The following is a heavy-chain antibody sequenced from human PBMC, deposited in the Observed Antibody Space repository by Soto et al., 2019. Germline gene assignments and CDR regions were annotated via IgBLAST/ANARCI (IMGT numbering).Heavy chain of an antibody. CDR2: IYPGDSDT. Sequence: GESLKISCKGSGCSFTSYWIGWVRQMPGKGLEWMGIIYPGDSDTRYSPSFQGQVTISADKSISTAYLQWSSLKASDTAMYYCARSDLGYSSSWAPGPNDYWGQGTLVTVSS. CDR3: ARSDLGYSSSWAPGPNDY. D-gene: IGHD6-13*01. CDR1: GCSFTSYW. V-gene: IGHV5-51*03. J-gene: IGHJ4*02.